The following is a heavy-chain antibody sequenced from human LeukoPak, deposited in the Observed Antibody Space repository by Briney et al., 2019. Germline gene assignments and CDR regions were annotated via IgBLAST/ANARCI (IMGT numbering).Heavy chain of an antibody. CDR3: ARGGGIYCSSTSCDFTNWFDP. CDR1: GYTFTSCD. CDR2: MNPNSGNT. V-gene: IGHV1-8*01. D-gene: IGHD2-2*01. Sequence: ASVKDSCKPSGYTFTSCDINWVRQATGQGLEWMGWMNPNSGNTGYAQKFQGRVTTTRNTSIITAYMDLRSLRSEDTAGYYCARGGGIYCSSTSCDFTNWFDPWGQGTLVTVSS. J-gene: IGHJ5*02.